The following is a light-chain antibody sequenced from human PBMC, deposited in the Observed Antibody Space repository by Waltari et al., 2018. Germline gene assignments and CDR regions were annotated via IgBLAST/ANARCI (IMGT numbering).Light chain of an antibody. V-gene: IGLV2-23*02. J-gene: IGLJ3*02. Sequence: QSALTQSASVSGSPGQSITISCTGTSRDVGDYNLFSWYQHLPGRAPKLILSGVTKRPSGISDRFSGSKSGNTASLTISGLQSEDEADYYCSSYTQSRTRVFGGGTKVTVL. CDR2: GVT. CDR3: SSYTQSRTRV. CDR1: SRDVGDYNL.